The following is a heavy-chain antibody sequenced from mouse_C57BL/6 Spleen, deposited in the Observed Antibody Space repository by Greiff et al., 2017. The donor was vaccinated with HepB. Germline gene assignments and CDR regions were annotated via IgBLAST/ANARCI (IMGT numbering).Heavy chain of an antibody. J-gene: IGHJ4*01. CDR1: GFTFSDYG. CDR3: ASYYGNYGDDAMDY. CDR2: ISSGSSTI. V-gene: IGHV5-17*01. Sequence: EVMLVESGGGLVKPGGSLKLSCAASGFTFSDYGMHWVRQAPEKGLEWVAYISSGSSTIYYADTVKGRFTISRDNAKNTLYLQMTSLRSEDTAMYYCASYYGNYGDDAMDYWGQGTSVTVSS. D-gene: IGHD2-1*01.